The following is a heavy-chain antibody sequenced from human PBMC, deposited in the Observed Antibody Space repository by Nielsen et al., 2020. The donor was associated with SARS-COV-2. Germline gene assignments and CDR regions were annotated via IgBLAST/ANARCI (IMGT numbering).Heavy chain of an antibody. Sequence: SVKGRFTISRDNGKNSLFLQMNSLRSEDTALYYCTRGFYSQSDYWGQGTLVTVSS. D-gene: IGHD2-15*01. V-gene: IGHV3-21*01. CDR3: TRGFYSQSDY. J-gene: IGHJ4*02.